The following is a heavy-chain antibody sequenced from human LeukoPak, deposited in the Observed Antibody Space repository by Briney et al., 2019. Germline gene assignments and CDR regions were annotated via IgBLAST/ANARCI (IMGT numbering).Heavy chain of an antibody. D-gene: IGHD3-10*01. V-gene: IGHV3-21*01. CDR2: ISSSSSYI. Sequence: GGSLRLSCAASGFTFSSYSMNWVRRAPGKGLEWVSSISSSSSYIYYADSVKGRFTISRDNAKNSLYLQMNSLRAEDTAVYYCARDTTYYYGSGSDYWGQGTLVTVSS. J-gene: IGHJ4*02. CDR3: ARDTTYYYGSGSDY. CDR1: GFTFSSYS.